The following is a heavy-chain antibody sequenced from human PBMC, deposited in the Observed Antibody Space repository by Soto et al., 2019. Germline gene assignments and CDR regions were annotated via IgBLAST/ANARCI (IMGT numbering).Heavy chain of an antibody. CDR3: ARVLWPYAFEI. Sequence: GGSLRLSCAASGFTVSSNYMSWVRQAPGKGLEWVSFIYSGSSTYYADSVKGRFTISRHNSKNTLYLQMNSLRPEDTAVYYCARVLWPYAFEIWGQGTMVXVSS. D-gene: IGHD2-21*01. CDR1: GFTVSSNY. J-gene: IGHJ3*02. CDR2: IYSGSST. V-gene: IGHV3-53*04.